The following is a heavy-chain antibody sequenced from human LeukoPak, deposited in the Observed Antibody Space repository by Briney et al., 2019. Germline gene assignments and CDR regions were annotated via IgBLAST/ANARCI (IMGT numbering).Heavy chain of an antibody. CDR3: ARWVRAGYSSGWYSPAPSYGVDV. J-gene: IGHJ6*02. V-gene: IGHV1-8*01. CDR2: MNPNSGNT. CDR1: GYTFTSYD. D-gene: IGHD6-19*01. Sequence: GASVKVSCKASGYTFTSYDINWVRQATGQGLEWMGWMNPNSGNTGYAQKFQGRVTMTRNTSISTAYMELSSLRSEDTAVYYCARWVRAGYSSGWYSPAPSYGVDVWGQGTTVTVSS.